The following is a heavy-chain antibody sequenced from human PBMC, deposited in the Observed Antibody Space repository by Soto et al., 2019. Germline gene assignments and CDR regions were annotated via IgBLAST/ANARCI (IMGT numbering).Heavy chain of an antibody. CDR3: ARGGDIVLVPAAQRREVGWFDP. CDR1: GGTFSSYA. Sequence: GASVKVSCKASGGTFSSYAISWVRQAPGQGLEWMGGIIPIFGTANYTQKFQGRVTITADESTSTAYIELSSPRSEDTAVYYCARGGDIVLVPAAQRREVGWFDPWGQGTLVTVSS. CDR2: IIPIFGTA. V-gene: IGHV1-69*13. D-gene: IGHD2-2*01. J-gene: IGHJ5*02.